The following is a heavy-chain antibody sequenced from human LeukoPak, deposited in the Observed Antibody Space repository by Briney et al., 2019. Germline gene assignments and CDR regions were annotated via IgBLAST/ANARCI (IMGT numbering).Heavy chain of an antibody. CDR1: GYTFTGYY. CDR2: INPNSGGT. V-gene: IGHV1-2*02. CDR3: ARGRGRVAGTVKINDAFDI. D-gene: IGHD6-19*01. Sequence: ASVKVSCKASGYTFTGYYMHWVRQAPGQGLEWMGWINPNSGGTNYAQKFQGRVTMTRDTSISTAYMELSGLRSDDTAVYYWARGRGRVAGTVKINDAFDIWGQGTMVTVSS. J-gene: IGHJ3*02.